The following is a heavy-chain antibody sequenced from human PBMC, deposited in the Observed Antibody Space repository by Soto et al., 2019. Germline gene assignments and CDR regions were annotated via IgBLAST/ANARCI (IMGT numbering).Heavy chain of an antibody. Sequence: QVQLVQSGAEVKKPGSSVNVSCKASGGTFSSYTISWVRQAPGQGLEWMGRIIPILGIANYAQKFQGRVTITADKSTSTAYIELSSLTSDATAVYYCAIEHADYGAGHFLHWGQGTLVTFSS. CDR2: IIPILGIA. CDR1: GGTFSSYT. CDR3: AIEHADYGAGHFLH. V-gene: IGHV1-69*08. J-gene: IGHJ1*01. D-gene: IGHD4-17*01.